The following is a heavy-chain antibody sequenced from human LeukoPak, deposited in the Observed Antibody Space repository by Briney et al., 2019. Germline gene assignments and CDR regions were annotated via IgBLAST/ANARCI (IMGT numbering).Heavy chain of an antibody. J-gene: IGHJ2*01. Sequence: GGSLRLSCAASGFTFSNAWMTWVRQAPGKGLEWVGRIKSKADGGTADYVAPVNGRFTISRDDSNKTLFLQMHSLKTEDTAVYYCTTGIMGANHRYFDLWGRGTLLTVSS. V-gene: IGHV3-15*01. CDR2: IKSKADGGTA. CDR3: TTGIMGANHRYFDL. CDR1: GFTFSNAW. D-gene: IGHD1-26*01.